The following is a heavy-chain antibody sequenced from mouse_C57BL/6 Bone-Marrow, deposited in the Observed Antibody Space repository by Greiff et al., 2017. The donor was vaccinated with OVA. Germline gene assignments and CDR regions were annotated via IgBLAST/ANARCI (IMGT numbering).Heavy chain of an antibody. J-gene: IGHJ2*01. CDR1: GFSLTSYG. D-gene: IGHD2-1*01. CDR3: ARERGYGNRFDH. Sequence: QVQLQQSGPGLVQPSQSLSITCTVSGFSLTSYGVHWVRQSPGKGLEWLGVIWSGGSTDYNAAFISRLSISKDNSKSQVFFKMNSLQADETAIYYCARERGYGNRFDHRGQGTTPTV. V-gene: IGHV2-2*01. CDR2: IWSGGST.